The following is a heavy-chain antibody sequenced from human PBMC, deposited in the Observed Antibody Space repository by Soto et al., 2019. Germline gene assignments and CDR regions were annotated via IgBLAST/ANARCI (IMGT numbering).Heavy chain of an antibody. CDR2: IYQSGST. Sequence: QLQLQESGSGLVKPSQTLSLTCAVSGGSLSSGGHSWSWIRQPPGKGLEWIGYIYQSGSTYYSPSLKSRVTIALDRSKNQFSLKLNSVTAAETAVYYCARHVTGVGGDWFDPWGQGTLVTVSS. D-gene: IGHD2-21*01. CDR1: GGSLSSGGHS. CDR3: ARHVTGVGGDWFDP. J-gene: IGHJ5*02. V-gene: IGHV4-30-2*01.